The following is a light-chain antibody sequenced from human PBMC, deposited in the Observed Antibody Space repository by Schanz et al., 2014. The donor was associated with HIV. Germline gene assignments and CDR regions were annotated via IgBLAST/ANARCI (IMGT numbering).Light chain of an antibody. Sequence: QSALTQPASVSGSPGQSIIISCTGTSNDIGRYNLISWYQQHPGKAPKLMIYDVTNRPSGVSNRFSGSKSGNTASLTISGLQAEDEADYYCSSFADGHKLLFGGGTKLTVL. CDR3: SSFADGHKLL. V-gene: IGLV2-23*02. J-gene: IGLJ3*02. CDR1: SNDIGRYNL. CDR2: DVT.